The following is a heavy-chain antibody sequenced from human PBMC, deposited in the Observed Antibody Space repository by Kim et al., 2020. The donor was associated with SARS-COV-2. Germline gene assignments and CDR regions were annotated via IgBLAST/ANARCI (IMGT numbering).Heavy chain of an antibody. CDR3: ARDRIQGPHKFYFGMDV. V-gene: IGHV3-30*04. J-gene: IGHJ6*02. CDR2: ISYDGSDE. CDR1: GFTFRLNA. Sequence: GGSLRLSCAASGFTFRLNAIHWVRQAPGKGLEWVAVISYDGSDETYADSVRGRFTISRDNSENTVYLQMSSLTPEDTAVYYCARDRIQGPHKFYFGMDVWGRGTSVTVSS.